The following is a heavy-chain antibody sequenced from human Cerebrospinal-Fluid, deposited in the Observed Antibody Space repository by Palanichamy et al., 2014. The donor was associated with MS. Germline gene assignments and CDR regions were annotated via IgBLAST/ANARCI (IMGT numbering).Heavy chain of an antibody. CDR3: ARDRSHLQIPDAFDI. Sequence: QVQLVQSGAEVKKPGASVKVSCKASGYIFSDYAIHWVRQAPGQNFEWMGWINTGNGKTQYSQKFQGRVTIIRDTSANTAYLDAGSLRSEDTAVYYCARDRSHLQIPDAFDIWGQGTMVTVSA. J-gene: IGHJ3*02. CDR2: INTGNGKT. V-gene: IGHV1-3*04. CDR1: GYIFSDYA.